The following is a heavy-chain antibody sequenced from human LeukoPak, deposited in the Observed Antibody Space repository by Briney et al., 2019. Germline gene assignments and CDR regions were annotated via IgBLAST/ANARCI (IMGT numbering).Heavy chain of an antibody. V-gene: IGHV1-2*02. CDR2: INPNSGGT. Sequence: GASVKVSCKASGYTFTGYYMHWVRQAPGQGLEWMGWINPNSGGTKYAQNFQGRVTMTRDTSISTAYMELSRLRSDDTAVYYCARVRTDNYDILTGYSPPGGWFDPWGQGTLVTVSS. D-gene: IGHD3-9*01. CDR3: ARVRTDNYDILTGYSPPGGWFDP. CDR1: GYTFTGYY. J-gene: IGHJ5*02.